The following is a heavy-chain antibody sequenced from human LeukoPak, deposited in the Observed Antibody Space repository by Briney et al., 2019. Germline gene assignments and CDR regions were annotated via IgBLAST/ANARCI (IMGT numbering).Heavy chain of an antibody. J-gene: IGHJ4*02. CDR2: TYYNSKWYN. CDR1: GDSVSSKSAT. CDR3: ARDQNSGCPPAY. D-gene: IGHD6-19*01. V-gene: IGHV6-1*01. Sequence: SQTLSLTCAISGDSVSSKSATWIWLRQSPSRGLEWLGRTYYNSKWYNEYGLSVRGRITVNPDTSKNQFSLHLNSVTAADTAVYYCARDQNSGCPPAYWGQGTLVTVSS.